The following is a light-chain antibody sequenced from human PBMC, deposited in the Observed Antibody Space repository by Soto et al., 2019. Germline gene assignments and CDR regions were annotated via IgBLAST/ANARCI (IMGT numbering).Light chain of an antibody. CDR3: AAWDDRLNGPSYV. CDR1: TSNIGSNP. Sequence: QSVLTQPPSVSGTPGQTVTISCSGSTSNIGSNPVNWYQQLPGTAPRLLISTNNQRPSGVPDRFSGSRSGTSASLAISGLQSEDQAHYQCAAWDDRLNGPSYVFGTGTKVTV. CDR2: TNN. V-gene: IGLV1-44*01. J-gene: IGLJ1*01.